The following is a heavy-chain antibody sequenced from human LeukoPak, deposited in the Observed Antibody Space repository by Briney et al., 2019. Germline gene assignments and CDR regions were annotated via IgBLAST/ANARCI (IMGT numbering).Heavy chain of an antibody. V-gene: IGHV4-39*01. J-gene: IGHJ5*02. CDR2: IYYSGST. Sequence: PSETLSLTCTVSGGSISSSSYYWGWIRQPPGKGLEWIGSIYYSGSTYYNPSLKSRVTISVDTSKNQFSLKLSSVTAADTAVYCCARLQRITIFGVVILGWFDPWGQGTLVTVSS. D-gene: IGHD3-3*01. CDR1: GGSISSSSYY. CDR3: ARLQRITIFGVVILGWFDP.